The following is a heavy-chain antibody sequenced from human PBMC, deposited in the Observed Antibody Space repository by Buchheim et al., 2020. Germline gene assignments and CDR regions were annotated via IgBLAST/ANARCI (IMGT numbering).Heavy chain of an antibody. CDR1: GFTFSSYG. Sequence: QVQLVESGGGVVQPGRSLRLSCAASGFTFSSYGMHWVRQAPGKGLEWVAVIWYDGSNKYYADSVKGRFTIPRDNSKKTLHLKMNSLRAEDTAVYYCARDLHELTFYYYYGMDVWGQGTT. D-gene: IGHD1-14*01. V-gene: IGHV3-33*01. CDR3: ARDLHELTFYYYYGMDV. J-gene: IGHJ6*02. CDR2: IWYDGSNK.